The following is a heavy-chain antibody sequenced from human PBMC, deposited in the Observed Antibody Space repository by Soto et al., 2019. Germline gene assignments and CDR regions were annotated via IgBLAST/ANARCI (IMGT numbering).Heavy chain of an antibody. CDR1: GGSISISNW. CDR2: IHHSGST. CDR3: ARGGYYFDMVV. V-gene: IGHV4-4*02. J-gene: IGHJ6*03. D-gene: IGHD1-26*01. Sequence: QVQLQESGPGLVKPSETLSLTCAVSGGSISISNWWSWVRQTPGNGLEWIGQIHHSGSTNYRPSRTSRVTISVDKSKSQFPLKMTSVTAADTAVFYCARGGYYFDMVVWGKWTTVTVSS.